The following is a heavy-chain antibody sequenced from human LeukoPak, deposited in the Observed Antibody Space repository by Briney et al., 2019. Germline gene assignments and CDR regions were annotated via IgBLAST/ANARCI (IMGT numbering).Heavy chain of an antibody. V-gene: IGHV3-48*01. CDR1: GFTFSSYS. J-gene: IGHJ4*02. D-gene: IGHD2-8*01. Sequence: GGSLRLSCAASGFTFSSYSMNWVRQAPGKGLEWVSYISSSSSTIYYADSVKGRFTITRDNAKNSLYLQMNSLRAEDTAVYYCARDFVQSNDGRWGQGTLVTVSS. CDR2: ISSSSSTI. CDR3: ARDFVQSNDGR.